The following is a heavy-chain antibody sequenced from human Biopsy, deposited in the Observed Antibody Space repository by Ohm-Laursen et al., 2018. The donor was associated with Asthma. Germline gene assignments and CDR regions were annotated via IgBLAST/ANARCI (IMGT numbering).Heavy chain of an antibody. Sequence: GTLSLTCIVSGDAMSTSGSYWGWIRQSPGKGLEWIGSIYYSGRTYYNPSLESRVTISADTTKNHFSLKVTSVTAADTAVYYCARAVSSSSYWYFDLWGRGDLVTVSS. CDR3: ARAVSSSSYWYFDL. V-gene: IGHV4-39*02. CDR2: IYYSGRT. J-gene: IGHJ2*01. CDR1: GDAMSTSGSY. D-gene: IGHD6-6*01.